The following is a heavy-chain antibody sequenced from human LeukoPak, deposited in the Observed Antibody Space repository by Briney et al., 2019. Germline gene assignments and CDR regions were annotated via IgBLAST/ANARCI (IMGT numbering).Heavy chain of an antibody. CDR3: ARDLYSSSSPPLDY. CDR2: ISSSSSYI. V-gene: IGHV3-21*01. J-gene: IGHJ4*02. D-gene: IGHD6-13*01. CDR1: GFTFSSYS. Sequence: GGSLRLSCAASGFTFSSYSMNWVRQAPGKGLEWVSSISSSSSYIYYADSVKGRFTISRDNAKNSLYPQMNSLRAEDTAVYYCARDLYSSSSPPLDYWGQGTLVTVSS.